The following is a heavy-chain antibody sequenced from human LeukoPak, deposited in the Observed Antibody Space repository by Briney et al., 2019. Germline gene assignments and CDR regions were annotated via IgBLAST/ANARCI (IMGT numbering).Heavy chain of an antibody. D-gene: IGHD2-21*01. CDR2: IYYRGGT. V-gene: IGHV4-59*08. Sequence: PSETLSLTCSVSGGSMGTYYWTWVRQPPGKGLEWIGYIYYRGGTNYNPSLKSRVTISEDTAKNQFSLKLTSVTAADTAVYYCARHGAIPEYWGQGSLVIVSS. CDR1: GGSMGTYY. J-gene: IGHJ4*02. CDR3: ARHGAIPEY.